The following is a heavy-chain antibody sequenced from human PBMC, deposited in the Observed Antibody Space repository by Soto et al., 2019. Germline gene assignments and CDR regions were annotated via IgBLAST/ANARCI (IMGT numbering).Heavy chain of an antibody. CDR1: GDSIISGGYY. V-gene: IGHV4-31*03. CDR2: IYYSGST. Sequence: QLQLQESGPGLVKTSQTLSLTCSVSGDSIISGGYYWTWLRQYPGKGLEYIGYIYYSGSTYYNPSLESRVTISLDASKTQFSLRLSSVTAADTAVYYCSRGRGLWGRTDSWGQGTLVTVSS. J-gene: IGHJ4*02. CDR3: SRGRGLWGRTDS. D-gene: IGHD2-21*01.